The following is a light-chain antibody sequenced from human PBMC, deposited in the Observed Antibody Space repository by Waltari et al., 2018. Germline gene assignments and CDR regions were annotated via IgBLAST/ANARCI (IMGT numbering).Light chain of an antibody. CDR2: EDK. V-gene: IGLV3-10*01. J-gene: IGLJ2*01. CDR3: YSLDTNDNHRV. Sequence: SYELTQPPSVSVSPGQTARLTCSGHELPTKYTYWYQPKSGQAPVLVIYEDKKRPSGIPERFSGSSSGTRATLTISGARVEDEADYYCYSLDTNDNHRVFGGGTKLTVL. CDR1: ELPTKY.